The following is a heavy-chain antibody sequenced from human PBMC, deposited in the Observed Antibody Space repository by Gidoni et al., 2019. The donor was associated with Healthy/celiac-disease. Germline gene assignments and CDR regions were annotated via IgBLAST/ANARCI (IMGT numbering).Heavy chain of an antibody. CDR2: ISGSSSYI. J-gene: IGHJ6*02. CDR1: GFTFSSYS. D-gene: IGHD3-22*01. V-gene: IGHV3-21*01. Sequence: EVKLVESGGALVKPGGSLRRSCAASGFTFSSYSMNWVRQAPGKGLDWVSSISGSSSYIYYADSIKGRFTISRDNAKNSLYLQMNSLRAEVTAVYYCAREGGLITMTPYGMDVWGQGTTVTVSS. CDR3: AREGGLITMTPYGMDV.